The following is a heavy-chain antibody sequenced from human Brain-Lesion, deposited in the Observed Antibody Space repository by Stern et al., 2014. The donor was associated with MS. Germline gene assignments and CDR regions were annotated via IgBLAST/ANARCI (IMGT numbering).Heavy chain of an antibody. CDR1: GYTLTELS. CDR3: ATLSPGAGGNYYRHFDY. D-gene: IGHD1-26*01. Sequence: QVQLVQSGAEVKKPGASVKVSCKVSGYTLTELSMHWVRQAPRKGLEWMGGFDPEDGETIYAQKVQGRVTMTEDTSTDTAYMELSSLRSEDTAVYYCATLSPGAGGNYYRHFDYWGQGTLVTVSS. CDR2: FDPEDGET. J-gene: IGHJ4*02. V-gene: IGHV1-24*01.